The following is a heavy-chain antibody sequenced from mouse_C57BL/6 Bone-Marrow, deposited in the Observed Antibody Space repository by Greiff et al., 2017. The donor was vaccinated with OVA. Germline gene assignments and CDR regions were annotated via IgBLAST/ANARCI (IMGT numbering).Heavy chain of an antibody. Sequence: DVHLVESGGGLVKPGGSLKLSCAASGFTFSDYGMHWVRQAPEKGLEWVAYISSGSSTIYYADTVKGRFTSAGENAKTTLMLQMSRLSAEDTAMYYGARDYYSLAYWGQGTLVTVSA. D-gene: IGHD2-12*01. V-gene: IGHV5-17*01. J-gene: IGHJ3*01. CDR2: ISSGSSTI. CDR1: GFTFSDYG. CDR3: ARDYYSLAY.